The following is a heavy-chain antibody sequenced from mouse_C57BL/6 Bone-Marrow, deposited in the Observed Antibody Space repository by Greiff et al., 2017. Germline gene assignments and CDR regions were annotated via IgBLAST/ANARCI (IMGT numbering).Heavy chain of an antibody. V-gene: IGHV7-3*01. Sequence: DVLLVESGGGLVQPGGSLSLSCAASGFTFTDYYMSWVRQPPGKALEWLGFLRNRTNGYTTEYRSSVKGRFTISRDNSQSILYLPMNALGADDSATYYCARSYGSSFAYWGQGTVVTVSA. CDR1: GFTFTDYY. CDR3: ARSYGSSFAY. CDR2: LRNRTNGYTT. D-gene: IGHD1-1*01. J-gene: IGHJ3*01.